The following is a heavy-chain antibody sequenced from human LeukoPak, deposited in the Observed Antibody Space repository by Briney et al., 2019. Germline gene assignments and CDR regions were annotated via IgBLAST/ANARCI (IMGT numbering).Heavy chain of an antibody. CDR3: ARWATVTTSWFDP. J-gene: IGHJ5*02. CDR2: IIPIFGTA. Sequence: SVTVSCKASGGTFSSYAISWVRQAPGQGLEWMGGIIPIFGTANYAQKFQGRVTITADESTSTSYMELSSLRSEDTAVYYCARWATVTTSWFDPWGQGTLVTVSS. D-gene: IGHD4-17*01. V-gene: IGHV1-69*13. CDR1: GGTFSSYA.